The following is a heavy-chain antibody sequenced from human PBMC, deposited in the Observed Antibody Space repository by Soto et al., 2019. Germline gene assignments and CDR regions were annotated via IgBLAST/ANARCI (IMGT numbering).Heavy chain of an antibody. CDR2: IIPIFGTA. CDR1: GGTFSSYA. Sequence: SVKVSCKASGGTFSSYAISWVRQAPGQGLEWMGGIIPIFGTANYAQKFQGRVTITADESTSTAYMELSSLRSEDTAVYYRARELAPLSATRNYYYGMDVWGQGTTVTVSS. D-gene: IGHD5-12*01. V-gene: IGHV1-69*13. CDR3: ARELAPLSATRNYYYGMDV. J-gene: IGHJ6*02.